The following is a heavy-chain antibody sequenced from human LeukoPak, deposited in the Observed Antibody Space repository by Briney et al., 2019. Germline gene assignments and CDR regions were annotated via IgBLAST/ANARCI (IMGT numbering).Heavy chain of an antibody. V-gene: IGHV4-31*03. CDR3: ARAGVGGNPYFDY. Sequence: SQTLSLTCTVSGGSISSGGYYWSWIRQHPGKGLEWIGYIYYSGSTYYNPSLKSRVTISVDTSKNQFSLKLSSVTAADTAVYYCARAGVGGNPYFDYWGQGTLVTVSS. J-gene: IGHJ4*02. CDR2: IYYSGST. CDR1: GGSISSGGYY. D-gene: IGHD4-23*01.